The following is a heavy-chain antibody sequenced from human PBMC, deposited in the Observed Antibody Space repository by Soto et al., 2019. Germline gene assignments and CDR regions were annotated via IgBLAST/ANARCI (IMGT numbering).Heavy chain of an antibody. CDR1: GFTVSNNY. CDR2: IYSGGYT. Sequence: EVQLVESGGGLIQPGGSLRLSCAVSGFTVSNNYMSWVRQAPGKGLEGVSVIYSGGYTAYGDSVKGRFTISRDNSKNTIFLTIKSPGAADPAVVFWAAHPGGGGYWGQGTLVTVSS. CDR3: AAHPGGGGY. J-gene: IGHJ4*02. D-gene: IGHD3-10*01. V-gene: IGHV3-53*01.